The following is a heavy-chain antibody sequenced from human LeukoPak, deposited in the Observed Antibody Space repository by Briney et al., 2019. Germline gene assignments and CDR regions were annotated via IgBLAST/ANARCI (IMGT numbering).Heavy chain of an antibody. V-gene: IGHV1-2*02. Sequence: VASVKVSCKASGYTFTGYYLHWVRQAPGQGLEWMGWINPNNGGTNYAQKFQGRVTLTGDTSISTAYMKLSRLRSDDTAVYYCARGGEWYYDSSTYRLFDYWGQGTLVTVSS. CDR3: ARGGEWYYDSSTYRLFDY. J-gene: IGHJ4*02. D-gene: IGHD3-22*01. CDR2: INPNNGGT. CDR1: GYTFTGYY.